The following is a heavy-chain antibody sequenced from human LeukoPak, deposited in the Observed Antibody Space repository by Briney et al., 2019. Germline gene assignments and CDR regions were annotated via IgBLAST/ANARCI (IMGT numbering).Heavy chain of an antibody. CDR2: ISGSGGST. D-gene: IGHD1-26*01. Sequence: SGGSLRLSCAASGFTFSSYAMSWVRQAPGKGLEWVSAISGSGGSTYYADSVKGRFTISRDNSKNTLYLQMNSLRAEDTAVYYCASTESGSCSYFDYWGQGTLVTVSS. V-gene: IGHV3-23*01. J-gene: IGHJ4*02. CDR3: ASTESGSCSYFDY. CDR1: GFTFSSYA.